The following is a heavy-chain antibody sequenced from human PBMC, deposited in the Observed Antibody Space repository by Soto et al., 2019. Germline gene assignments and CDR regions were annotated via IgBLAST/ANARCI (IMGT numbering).Heavy chain of an antibody. J-gene: IGHJ3*02. CDR2: VSSDGNRK. V-gene: IGHV3-30*18. Sequence: PGGSLRLSCSASGFLFSDYAMHWVRQAPGKGLEWVATVSSDGNRKYYATSVKGLFAISKDKSMGTLFLQMDSLGAEATVVFYCAKVNTGGWGPPFSFDTGGQGTMV. CDR3: AKVNTGGWGPPFSFDT. CDR1: GFLFSDYA. D-gene: IGHD6-19*01.